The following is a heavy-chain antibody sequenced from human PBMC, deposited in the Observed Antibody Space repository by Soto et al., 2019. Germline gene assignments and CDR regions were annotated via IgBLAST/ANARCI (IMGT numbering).Heavy chain of an antibody. V-gene: IGHV4-4*02. CDR2: IHSYGST. D-gene: IGHD3-16*01. Sequence: QVQLQESGPGLVKPSGTLSLTCAVSGGSVSSDRWWTWVRQAPGKGLEWIGEIHSYGSTNYNPSLTSRVSILVDKFTRQFSAALTSVTAADTAVYFWGGRWRAGYWAFDPWGQGTRVTVSS. J-gene: IGHJ5*02. CDR3: GGRWRAGYWAFDP. CDR1: GGSVSSDRW.